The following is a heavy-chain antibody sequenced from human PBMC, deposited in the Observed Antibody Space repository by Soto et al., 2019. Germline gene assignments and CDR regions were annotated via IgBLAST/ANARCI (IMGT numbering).Heavy chain of an antibody. CDR1: GFTVSSNY. V-gene: IGHV3-66*01. D-gene: IGHD6-13*01. CDR2: IYSGGST. J-gene: IGHJ6*02. CDR3: ARDGSYSSPYYYYGMDV. Sequence: GGSLRLSCAASGFTVSSNYMSWVRQAPGKGLEWVSVIYSGGSTYYADSVKGRFTISRDNSKNTLYLQMNSLRAEDTAVYYCARDGSYSSPYYYYGMDVWGQGTTVTVSS.